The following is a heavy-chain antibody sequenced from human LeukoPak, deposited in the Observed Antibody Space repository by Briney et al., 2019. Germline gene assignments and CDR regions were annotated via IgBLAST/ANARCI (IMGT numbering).Heavy chain of an antibody. D-gene: IGHD6-6*01. Sequence: PGGSLRLSCAASGFTVISNYMSWVRPAPGKGLEWVSVIYSGGSTYYADSVKGRFTISRDNSKNTLYLQMNSLRAEDTAVYYCARYSSSSYYYYGMDVWGQGTTVTVSS. CDR3: ARYSSSSYYYYGMDV. V-gene: IGHV3-53*01. J-gene: IGHJ6*02. CDR1: GFTVISNY. CDR2: IYSGGST.